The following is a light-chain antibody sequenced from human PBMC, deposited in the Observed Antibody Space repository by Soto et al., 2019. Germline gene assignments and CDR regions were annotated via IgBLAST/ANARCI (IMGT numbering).Light chain of an antibody. Sequence: QAVVTQPPSVSEAPRQRVTISCSGSSSNIGNNYVSWYQQLPGTAPKLLIYDNNKRPSGIPDRFSGSKSGTSATLGITGLQTGDEADYYCGTWDSSLSAVVFGGGTKLTVL. CDR2: DNN. CDR3: GTWDSSLSAVV. J-gene: IGLJ2*01. CDR1: SSNIGNNY. V-gene: IGLV1-51*01.